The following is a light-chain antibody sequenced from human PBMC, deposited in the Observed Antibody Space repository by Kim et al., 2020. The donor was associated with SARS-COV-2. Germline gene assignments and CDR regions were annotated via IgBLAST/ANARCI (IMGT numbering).Light chain of an antibody. CDR2: RDS. V-gene: IGLV3-9*01. CDR1: NIGSKN. J-gene: IGLJ1*01. CDR3: QVWDSSTAV. Sequence: VALGQTARITCGGNNIGSKNVHWYQQKPGQAPGLVIYRDSNRPSGIPERFSGSNSGNTATLTISRAQAGDEADYYCQVWDSSTAVFGTGTKVTVL.